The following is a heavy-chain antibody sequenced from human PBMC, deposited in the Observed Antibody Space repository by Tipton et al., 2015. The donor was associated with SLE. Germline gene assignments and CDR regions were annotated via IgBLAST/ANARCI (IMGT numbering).Heavy chain of an antibody. J-gene: IGHJ4*02. V-gene: IGHV3-11*01. D-gene: IGHD3-22*01. CDR2: IGGSGPYI. Sequence: SLRLSCAASGFSFSDSYMTWIRQAPGKGLEWVSYIGGSGPYINYADSVKGRFTISRDNAKNSLYLQMNSLRAEDTAVYFCVKGYSDSSGHHYSDYWGQGTLVTVSS. CDR1: GFSFSDSY. CDR3: VKGYSDSSGHHYSDY.